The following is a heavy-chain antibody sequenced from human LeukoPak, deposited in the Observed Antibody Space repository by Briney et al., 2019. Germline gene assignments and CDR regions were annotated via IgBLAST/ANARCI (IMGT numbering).Heavy chain of an antibody. CDR1: GGSISSGGYY. V-gene: IGHV4-31*03. J-gene: IGHJ4*02. CDR3: ARVGSGSYIDY. Sequence: SETLSLTCTVSGGSISSGGYYWSWIRQHPGQGLEWIGYIYYSGSTYYNPSLKSRVTISVDTSKNQFSLKLSSVTAADTAVYYCARVGSGSYIDYWGQGTLVTVSS. CDR2: IYYSGST. D-gene: IGHD1-26*01.